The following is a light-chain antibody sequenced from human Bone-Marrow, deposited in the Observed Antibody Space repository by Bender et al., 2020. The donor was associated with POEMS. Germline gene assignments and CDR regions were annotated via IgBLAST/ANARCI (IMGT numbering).Light chain of an antibody. J-gene: IGLJ2*01. CDR3: SSYTSTNTLVV. Sequence: QSALTQPASVSGSPGQSITISCTGTTSDIGSSNYVFWYQQYAGKAPRLMIYEGNERPSGVSNRFSASKSDDTASLTISGLQAEDEADYYCSSYTSTNTLVVFGGGTKLTVL. CDR2: EGN. V-gene: IGLV2-14*02. CDR1: TSDIGSSNY.